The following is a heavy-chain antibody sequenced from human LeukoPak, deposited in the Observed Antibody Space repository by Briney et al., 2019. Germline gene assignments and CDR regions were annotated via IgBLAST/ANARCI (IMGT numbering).Heavy chain of an antibody. Sequence: ASVKVSCKASGFTFNAYNIHWVRQAPGQGLEWMGWINPKSGGANYAQKFQGRVTMTTDTSMSTAYMELSRLTSDDTAVYYCARAGGRSWFDPWGQGTLVTVSS. CDR1: GFTFNAYN. CDR3: ARAGGRSWFDP. V-gene: IGHV1-2*02. J-gene: IGHJ5*02. CDR2: INPKSGGA.